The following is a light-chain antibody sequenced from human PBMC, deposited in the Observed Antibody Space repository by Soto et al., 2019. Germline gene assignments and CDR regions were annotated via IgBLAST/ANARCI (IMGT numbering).Light chain of an antibody. CDR1: SSDVGDYNS. V-gene: IGLV2-11*01. Sequence: QSVLTQPRSVSGSPGQSVTVSCIGTSSDVGDYNSVSWYQQHPGKAPKLMIYHVTYRPSGVSNRYSGSKSGNSASLTISGLQADDEADYYCCSLTTSHTYVFGSGTKVTVL. J-gene: IGLJ1*01. CDR2: HVT. CDR3: CSLTTSHTYV.